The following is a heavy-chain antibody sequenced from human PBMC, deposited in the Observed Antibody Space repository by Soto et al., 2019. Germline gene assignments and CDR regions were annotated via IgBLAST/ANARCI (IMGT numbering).Heavy chain of an antibody. CDR2: ISAYNGNT. D-gene: IGHD2-21*01. CDR1: GYTFTSYG. Sequence: QVQLVQSGAEVKKPGASVKVSCKASGYTFTSYGISWVRQAPGQGLEWMGWISAYNGNTNYAQKLQGRVTMTTDTATSTAYLELRSLRYDDTAGYYCERELLLRNWFDPWGQGTLVTVSS. CDR3: ERELLLRNWFDP. J-gene: IGHJ5*02. V-gene: IGHV1-18*04.